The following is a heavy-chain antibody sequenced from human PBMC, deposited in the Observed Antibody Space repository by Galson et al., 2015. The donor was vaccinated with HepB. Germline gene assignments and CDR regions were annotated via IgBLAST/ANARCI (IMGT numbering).Heavy chain of an antibody. Sequence: SVKVSCRASGYTFTSYYMHWVRQAPGQGLEWMGIINPSGGSTSYAQKLQGRVTMTRDTSTSTVYMELSSLRSEDTAVYYCARDEGVGATTLDYWGQGTLVTVSS. CDR3: ARDEGVGATTLDY. CDR1: GYTFTSYY. J-gene: IGHJ4*02. CDR2: INPSGGST. D-gene: IGHD1-26*01. V-gene: IGHV1-46*04.